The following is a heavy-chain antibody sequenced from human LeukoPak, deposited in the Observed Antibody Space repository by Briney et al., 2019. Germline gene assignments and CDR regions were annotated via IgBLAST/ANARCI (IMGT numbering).Heavy chain of an antibody. CDR1: RDTFTGYY. CDR2: INPNSGGT. Sequence: ASVKVSCKPSRDTFTGYYMHWVRQAPGQGLEWMGWINPNSGGTNYAQKFQVRVTITRDTSITTAYMELSRLRSDDTAVYYCASTVVPAAIRFDCWGQGTLVTV. J-gene: IGHJ4*02. D-gene: IGHD2-2*02. V-gene: IGHV1-2*02. CDR3: ASTVVPAAIRFDC.